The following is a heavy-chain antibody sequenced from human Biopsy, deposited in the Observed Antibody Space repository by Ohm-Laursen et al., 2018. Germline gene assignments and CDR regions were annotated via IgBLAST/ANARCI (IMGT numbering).Heavy chain of an antibody. D-gene: IGHD6-25*01. J-gene: IGHJ6*02. V-gene: IGHV3-33*08. CDR3: ARDGAAGYGLDV. CDR2: IWYDGSRQ. CDR1: GFTFSDYQ. Sequence: SLRLSCTASGFTFSDYQMSWIRQAPGKGLEWVAVIWYDGSRQYYADSVKGRFTISRDNSKNTLYLQMNSLRAEDTAAYYCARDGAAGYGLDVWGQGTTVTVSS.